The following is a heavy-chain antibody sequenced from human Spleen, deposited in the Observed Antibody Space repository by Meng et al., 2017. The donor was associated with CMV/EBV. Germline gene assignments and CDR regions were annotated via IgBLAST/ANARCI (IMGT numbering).Heavy chain of an antibody. D-gene: IGHD6-6*01. CDR3: ARAQSIAAAFDY. CDR2: ISYDGSNR. J-gene: IGHJ4*02. V-gene: IGHV3-30*03. CDR1: GFSFSSSS. Sequence: GGSLRLSCAASGFSFSSSSMNWVRQAPGRGLEWLAVISYDGSNRYSADSVKGRFTFSRDNSKNTLYMQMNSLRAEDTAVYYCARAQSIAAAFDYWGQGTLVTVSS.